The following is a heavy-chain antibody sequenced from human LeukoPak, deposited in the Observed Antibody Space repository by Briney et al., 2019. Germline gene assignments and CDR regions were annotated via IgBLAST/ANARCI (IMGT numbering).Heavy chain of an antibody. CDR2: IIPIFGTA. V-gene: IGHV1-69*13. J-gene: IGHJ5*02. CDR3: ARGGIVVVPAAKYNWFDP. CDR1: GGTFSSYA. Sequence: SVKVSCKASGGTFSSYAISWVRQAPGQGLEWMGGIIPIFGTANYAQKFQGRVTITADESTSTAYMGLSSLRSEDTAVYYCARGGIVVVPAAKYNWFDPWGQGTLVTVSS. D-gene: IGHD2-2*01.